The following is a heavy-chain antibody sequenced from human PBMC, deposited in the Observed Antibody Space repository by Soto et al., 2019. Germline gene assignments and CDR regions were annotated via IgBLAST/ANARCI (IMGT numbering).Heavy chain of an antibody. Sequence: ASVKVSCKASGYTFTSYGISWVRQAPGQGLEWMGWISAYNGNTNYAQKFQGRVTITADESTSTAYMELSSLRSEDTAVYYCARVIEWLERLYYFDYWGQGTLVTVSS. CDR3: ARVIEWLERLYYFDY. CDR2: ISAYNGNT. J-gene: IGHJ4*02. D-gene: IGHD6-19*01. CDR1: GYTFTSYG. V-gene: IGHV1-18*01.